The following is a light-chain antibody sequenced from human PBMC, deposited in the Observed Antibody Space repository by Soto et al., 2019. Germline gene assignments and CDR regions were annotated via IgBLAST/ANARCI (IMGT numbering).Light chain of an antibody. CDR1: QSISSY. Sequence: DIQMTQSPSSLSASVGDRVTITCRASQSISSYLNWYQQKPGKAPKLLIYAASSLQSGVPSRFSGSGSGTDFTLTITRLEPEDFAVYYCQHYGSSRYTFGQGTKLDIK. V-gene: IGKV1-39*01. CDR2: AAS. J-gene: IGKJ2*01. CDR3: QHYGSSRYT.